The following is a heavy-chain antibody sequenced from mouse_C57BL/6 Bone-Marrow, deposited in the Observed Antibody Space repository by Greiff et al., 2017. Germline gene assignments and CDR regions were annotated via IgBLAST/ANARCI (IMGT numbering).Heavy chain of an antibody. CDR2: IDPSDSYT. J-gene: IGHJ1*03. D-gene: IGHD1-1*01. Sequence: QVQLQQPGAELVMPGASVKLSCKASGYTFTSYWMHWVKQRPGQGLEWIGEIDPSDSYTNYNQKFKGKSTLTVDKSSSTAYMQLSSLTSEYSAVYYCARSSPCWYFDVWGTGTTVTVSS. V-gene: IGHV1-69*01. CDR3: ARSSPCWYFDV. CDR1: GYTFTSYW.